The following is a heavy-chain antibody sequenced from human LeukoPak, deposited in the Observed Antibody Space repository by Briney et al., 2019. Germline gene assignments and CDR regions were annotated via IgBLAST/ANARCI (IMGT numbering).Heavy chain of an antibody. V-gene: IGHV1-18*01. CDR1: GYTFTSYA. D-gene: IGHD2-15*01. J-gene: IGHJ4*02. CDR2: ISPYNGNT. CDR3: ARPNIRYCSGGACSNDGSDY. Sequence: ASVKVSCKASGYTFTSYAITWVRQAPGQGLDWMGWISPYNGNTNYAQKLQGRVTMTTATSTSTAYMELRSLRSDDTAVYYCARPNIRYCSGGACSNDGSDYWGQGTLVTVSS.